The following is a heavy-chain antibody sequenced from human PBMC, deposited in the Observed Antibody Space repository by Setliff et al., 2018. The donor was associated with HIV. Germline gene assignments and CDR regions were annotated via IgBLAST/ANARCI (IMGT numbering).Heavy chain of an antibody. J-gene: IGHJ4*02. V-gene: IGHV4-39*07. CDR2: IFYTGST. Sequence: SETLSLTCTVSRGSISSTTYFWGWIRQPPGKGLEWIGKIFYTGSTYYNPSLKSRVTISLDTSNRQFSLKLSSVTAADTAVYYCARDRLGRGGSGYSDWGQGTLVTVSS. CDR1: RGSISSTTYF. D-gene: IGHD3-22*01. CDR3: ARDRLGRGGSGYSD.